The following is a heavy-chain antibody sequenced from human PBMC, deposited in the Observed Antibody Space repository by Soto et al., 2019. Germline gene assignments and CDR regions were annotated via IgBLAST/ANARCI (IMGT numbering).Heavy chain of an antibody. CDR1: GGSISSYY. Sequence: ASETLSLTCTVSGGSISSYYWSWIRQPPGKGLEWIGYIYYSGSTNYNPSLKSRVTISVDTSKNQFSLKLSSVTAADTAVYYCAMTYYDSSGYIDYWGQGTLVTVSS. D-gene: IGHD3-22*01. J-gene: IGHJ4*02. CDR3: AMTYYDSSGYIDY. V-gene: IGHV4-59*01. CDR2: IYYSGST.